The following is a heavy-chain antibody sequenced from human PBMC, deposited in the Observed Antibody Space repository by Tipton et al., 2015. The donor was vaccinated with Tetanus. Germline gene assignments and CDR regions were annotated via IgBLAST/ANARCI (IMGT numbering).Heavy chain of an antibody. V-gene: IGHV3-11*01. Sequence: SLRLSCAASGFTFSDYYMSWIRQAPGKGLEWVSYISSSGSTIYYADSVKGRFTISRDNAKNSLSLQVNSLRAEDTAVYYCARDQGGGRVVRLNWFAPWGQGTLVTVSS. J-gene: IGHJ5*02. D-gene: IGHD6-6*01. CDR2: ISSSGSTI. CDR3: ARDQGGGRVVRLNWFAP. CDR1: GFTFSDYY.